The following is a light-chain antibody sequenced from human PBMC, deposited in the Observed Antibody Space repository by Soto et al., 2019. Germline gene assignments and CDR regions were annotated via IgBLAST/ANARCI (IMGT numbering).Light chain of an antibody. CDR2: RNN. CDR1: TSNIGSNY. V-gene: IGLV1-47*01. CDR3: ATWDDSLNGFYV. J-gene: IGLJ1*01. Sequence: QSVLTQPPSASGTPGQRVTIDCSGSTSNIGSNYVYWYQQLPGTAPKLLIYRNNQRPSGVPDRFSGSKSGTSASLAISGLRSDDEADYFCATWDDSLNGFYVFGTGTKVTVL.